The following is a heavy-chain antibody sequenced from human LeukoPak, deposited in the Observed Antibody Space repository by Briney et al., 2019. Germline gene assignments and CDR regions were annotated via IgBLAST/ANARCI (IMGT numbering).Heavy chain of an antibody. CDR3: VPPGVATAD. V-gene: IGHV3-23*01. J-gene: IGHJ4*02. CDR2: ISGSGGST. CDR1: GFTFSSHA. D-gene: IGHD5-12*01. Sequence: GGSLKLSCAASGFTFSSHAMSWVRQAPGKGLEWVSAISGSGGSTYYADSVKGRFTISRDNSKNALYLQMNSLRAEDTAVYYCVPPGVATADWGQGTLVTVSS.